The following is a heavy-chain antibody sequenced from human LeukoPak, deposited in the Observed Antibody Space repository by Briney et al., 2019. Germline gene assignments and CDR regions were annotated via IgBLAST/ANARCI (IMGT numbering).Heavy chain of an antibody. CDR1: GGSISSSSYY. CDR3: ARESIFRYYYDSSGYLAFDY. CDR2: IYYSGST. J-gene: IGHJ4*02. V-gene: IGHV4-39*07. Sequence: KPSETLSLTCTVSGGSISSSSYYWGWIRQPPGKGLEWIGSIYYSGSTYYNPSLKSRVTISVDKSKNQFSLKLSSVTAADTAVYYCARESIFRYYYDSSGYLAFDYWGQGTLVTVSS. D-gene: IGHD3-22*01.